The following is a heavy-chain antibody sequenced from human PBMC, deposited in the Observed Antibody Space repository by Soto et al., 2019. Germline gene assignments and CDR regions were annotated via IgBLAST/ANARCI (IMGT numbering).Heavy chain of an antibody. D-gene: IGHD6-13*01. J-gene: IGHJ1*01. Sequence: GGSLRLSCAASGFTFEDYAIHWVRQVPGKGLEWVSGINWNSGSIGYGDSVKGRFAISRDNAKNSLHLQMNSLSAEDTAFYYCVKDESINWYSGHFRHWGQGTLVPVSS. CDR3: VKDESINWYSGHFRH. V-gene: IGHV3-9*01. CDR2: INWNSGSI. CDR1: GFTFEDYA.